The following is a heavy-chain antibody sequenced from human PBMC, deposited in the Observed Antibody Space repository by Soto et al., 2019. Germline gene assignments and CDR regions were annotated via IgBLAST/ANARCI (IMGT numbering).Heavy chain of an antibody. CDR2: IYSGGRN. J-gene: IGHJ4*02. CDR1: GASIRIFY. CDR3: ARGSSRWAY. D-gene: IGHD6-13*01. V-gene: IGHV4-4*07. Sequence: ETLCLTCPVSGASIRIFYWSWIRQPSGKGLEWIGRIYSGGRNNYNPSLKSRVTMSVDTSKNQFSLRLSSVTAADTAMYYCARGSSRWAYWGQGTLVTVYS.